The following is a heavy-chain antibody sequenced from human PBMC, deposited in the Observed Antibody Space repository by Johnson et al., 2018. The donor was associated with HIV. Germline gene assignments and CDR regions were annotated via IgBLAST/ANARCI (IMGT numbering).Heavy chain of an antibody. CDR2: INSDGSST. Sequence: VQLVESGGGLVQPGGSLRLSCAASGFTFSSYWMHWVRQAPGKGLVWVSRINSDGSSTSYADSVKGRFTISRDNAKNTLYLQMNSLRAEDTAVYYCAKSSSGELLYAFDIWGQGKMVTVSS. V-gene: IGHV3-74*01. CDR3: AKSSSGELLYAFDI. D-gene: IGHD1-26*01. CDR1: GFTFSSYW. J-gene: IGHJ3*02.